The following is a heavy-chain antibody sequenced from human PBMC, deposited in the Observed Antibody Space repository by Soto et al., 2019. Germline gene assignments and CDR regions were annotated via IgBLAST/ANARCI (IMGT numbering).Heavy chain of an antibody. J-gene: IGHJ4*02. CDR3: AIGLSGGKVDQ. CDR1: GGSISSYY. CDR2: IYNSGNT. V-gene: IGHV4-30-4*01. D-gene: IGHD2-15*01. Sequence: SQTLSITCTVSGGSISSYYWSWIRQPPGKGLEWIGHIYNSGNTYNNPSLRSRLTISLDTSKSQFSLNLNSVTAADTAVYYCAIGLSGGKVDQWDQGPLVTVSS.